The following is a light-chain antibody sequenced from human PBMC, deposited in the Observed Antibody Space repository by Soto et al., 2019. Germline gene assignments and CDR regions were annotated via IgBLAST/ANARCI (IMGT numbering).Light chain of an antibody. CDR1: QSISSW. Sequence: DVQMTQSPSTQSASVGDRVTITCRASQSISSWLAWYHQKPGKAPKLLIYKASSLESGVPSRSSGSGSGTEFTLTISSLQPDDFATYYCQQYNSYPWTFGQGTKVDIK. J-gene: IGKJ1*01. V-gene: IGKV1-5*03. CDR3: QQYNSYPWT. CDR2: KAS.